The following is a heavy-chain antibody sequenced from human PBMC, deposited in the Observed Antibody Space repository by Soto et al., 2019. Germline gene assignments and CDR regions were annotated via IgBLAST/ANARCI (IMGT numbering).Heavy chain of an antibody. CDR3: ARAMEIAAPAPVYYFDY. J-gene: IGHJ4*02. D-gene: IGHD6-13*01. V-gene: IGHV1-69*01. CDR1: GGTFSSYA. CDR2: IIPIFGTA. Sequence: QVQLVQSGAEVKKPGSSVKVSCKASGGTFSSYAISWVRQAPGQGLEWMGGIIPIFGTANYAQKFQGRVTITAYESTSTAYMELSSLRSEDTAVYYCARAMEIAAPAPVYYFDYWGQGTLVTVSS.